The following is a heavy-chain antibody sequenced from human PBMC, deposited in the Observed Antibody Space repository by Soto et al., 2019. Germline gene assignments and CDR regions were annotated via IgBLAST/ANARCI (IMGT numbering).Heavy chain of an antibody. D-gene: IGHD6-19*01. J-gene: IGHJ4*02. CDR2: ISSTTNYI. CDR1: GFIFTRYS. V-gene: IGHV3-21*01. Sequence: PGGSLRLSCAASGFIFTRYSMNWVRQAPGKGLEWVSSISSTTNYIYYGDSMKGRFTISRDNSKNTLYLQMNSLRAEDTAVYYCAKDIDRQVAGPDYWGQGTLVTVSS. CDR3: AKDIDRQVAGPDY.